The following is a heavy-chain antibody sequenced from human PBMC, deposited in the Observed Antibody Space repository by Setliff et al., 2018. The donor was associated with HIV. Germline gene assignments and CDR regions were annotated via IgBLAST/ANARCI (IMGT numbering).Heavy chain of an antibody. J-gene: IGHJ2*01. D-gene: IGHD3-10*01. CDR1: GYTFTGYY. CDR2: IIPGLGTS. V-gene: IGHV1-69*08. Sequence: SVKVSCKASGYTFTGYYMHWGRQAPGQGLEWMGRIIPGLGTSVYAQKFQGRVTITADRFTNTAYMELSSLRSEDTAVYYCARGVRPSYGSGSYYWYFDLWGRGTLVTVSS. CDR3: ARGVRPSYGSGSYYWYFDL.